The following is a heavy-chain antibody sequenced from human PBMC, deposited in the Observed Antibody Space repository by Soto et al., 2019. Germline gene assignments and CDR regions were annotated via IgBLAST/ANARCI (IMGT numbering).Heavy chain of an antibody. J-gene: IGHJ5*02. CDR3: AKDDYCSGGSCYWNWFDP. D-gene: IGHD2-15*01. CDR2: MSYDGSNK. V-gene: IGHV3-30*18. Sequence: GGSLRLSCAASGFTFNIYAMHWVRQAPGKGLEWVAVMSYDGSNKYYADSVQGRFTISRDNSKNTLYLQMDSLRAEDTAVYYCAKDDYCSGGSCYWNWFDPWGQGTLVTVSS. CDR1: GFTFNIYA.